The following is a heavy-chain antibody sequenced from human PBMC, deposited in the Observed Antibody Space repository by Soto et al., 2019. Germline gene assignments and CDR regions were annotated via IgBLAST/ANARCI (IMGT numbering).Heavy chain of an antibody. CDR3: ARVQDTLYRHYYFDY. CDR2: IFYTGST. Sequence: SETLSLTCSVSGGTINSGDYFWSWIRQPPGKGLEWIGSIFYTGSTYYSPSLKSRASMSMDTSKTLFSLRLRSLTAADTAVYFCARVQDTLYRHYYFDYWGQGTPVTVSS. CDR1: GGTINSGDYF. J-gene: IGHJ4*02. V-gene: IGHV4-30-4*01. D-gene: IGHD2-15*01.